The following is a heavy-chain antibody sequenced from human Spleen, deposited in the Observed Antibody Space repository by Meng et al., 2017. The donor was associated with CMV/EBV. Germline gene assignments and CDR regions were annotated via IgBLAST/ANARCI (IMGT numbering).Heavy chain of an antibody. Sequence: GGSLRLSCAVSGFTFSSYELNWVRQAPGKGLEWVAYISVGGFTTHYADSVKGRFTISRDNAKNSLNLQMNSLRADDTALYYCARDSKDTAMVDYWGQGTVVTVSS. J-gene: IGHJ4*02. CDR2: ISVGGFTT. CDR1: GFTFSSYE. CDR3: ARDSKDTAMVDY. V-gene: IGHV3-48*03. D-gene: IGHD5-18*01.